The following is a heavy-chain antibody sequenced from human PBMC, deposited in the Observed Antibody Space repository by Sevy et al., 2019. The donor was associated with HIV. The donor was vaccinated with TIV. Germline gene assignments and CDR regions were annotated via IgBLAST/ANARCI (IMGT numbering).Heavy chain of an antibody. V-gene: IGHV3-7*01. D-gene: IGHD1-26*01. CDR2: INQDERHI. CDR1: GFTFSDFW. Sequence: GGSLRLSCEVSGFTFSDFWMTWVRQSPGKGLEWVAYINQDERHINLLDSVRGRFTISRDNAKNSLYLQMDSLRAEDTAIYYCGRDPAWGALDRWGQGTLVTVSS. CDR3: GRDPAWGALDR. J-gene: IGHJ5*02.